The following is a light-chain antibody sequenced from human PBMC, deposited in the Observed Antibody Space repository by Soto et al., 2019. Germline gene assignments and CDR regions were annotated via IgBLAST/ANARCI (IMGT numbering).Light chain of an antibody. Sequence: EIGLTQFPATPSLSPGERATLSCQASQSVSIKLARYQQKPGLAPRLLIYDASNQAPGHPARFSGSGSGTDFTLTISSLEPEDFAVYYCQQRSDWPSTFGQGTRLEIK. V-gene: IGKV3-11*01. CDR2: DAS. J-gene: IGKJ5*01. CDR3: QQRSDWPST. CDR1: QSVSIK.